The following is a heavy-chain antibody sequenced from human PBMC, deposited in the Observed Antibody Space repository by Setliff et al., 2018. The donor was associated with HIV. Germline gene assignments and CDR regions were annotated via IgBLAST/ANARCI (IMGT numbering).Heavy chain of an antibody. Sequence: GSLRLSCAASGFTLSNYCMNWVRQTPGKGLEWVSSISASATYIYYADSVKGRFTISRDNSKNTLYLQMNSLRAEDTAVYYCAKTLPTLYPPHDYYFAMDVWGQGTTVTVS. CDR2: ISASATYI. V-gene: IGHV3-21*04. CDR3: AKTLPTLYPPHDYYFAMDV. D-gene: IGHD2-15*01. CDR1: GFTLSNYC. J-gene: IGHJ6*02.